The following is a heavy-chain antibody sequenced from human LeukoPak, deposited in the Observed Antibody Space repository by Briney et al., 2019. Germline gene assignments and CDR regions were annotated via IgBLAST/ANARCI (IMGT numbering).Heavy chain of an antibody. V-gene: IGHV4-59*01. CDR3: ARARYSSSPPRY. CDR2: IYYSGST. CDR1: GGSISSYY. D-gene: IGHD6-6*01. J-gene: IGHJ4*02. Sequence: SETLSLTCTVSGGSISSYYWSWIRQPPGKGLEWIGYIYYSGSTNYNPSLKSRVTISVDTSKNQFSLKLSSVTAADTAVYYCARARYSSSPPRYWGQGTLVTVSS.